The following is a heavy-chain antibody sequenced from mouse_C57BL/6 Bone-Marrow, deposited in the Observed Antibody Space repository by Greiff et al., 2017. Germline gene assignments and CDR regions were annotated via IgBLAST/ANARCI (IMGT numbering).Heavy chain of an antibody. V-gene: IGHV1-75*01. D-gene: IGHD1-1*01. CDR3: ARRELLRRDYFDY. CDR1: GYTFTDYY. J-gene: IGHJ2*01. Sequence: VQLQQSGPELVKPGASVKISCKASGYTFTDYYINWVKQRPGQGLEWIGWIFPGSGSTYYNEKFKGKATLTVDKSSSTAYMLLSSLTSEDSAVYFCARRELLRRDYFDYWGQGTTLTVSS. CDR2: IFPGSGST.